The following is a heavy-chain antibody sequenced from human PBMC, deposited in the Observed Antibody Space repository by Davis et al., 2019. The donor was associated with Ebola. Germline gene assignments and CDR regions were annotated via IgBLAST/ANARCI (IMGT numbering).Heavy chain of an antibody. CDR2: IIPILGIA. Sequence: SVKVSCKASAGTFSSYAISWVRQAPGQGLEWMGRIIPILGIANYAQKFQGRVTITADKSTSTAYMELSSLRAEDTAMYYCANFDYSDYVWFDPWGQGTLVTASS. J-gene: IGHJ5*02. CDR1: AGTFSSYA. D-gene: IGHD4-11*01. V-gene: IGHV1-69*04. CDR3: ANFDYSDYVWFDP.